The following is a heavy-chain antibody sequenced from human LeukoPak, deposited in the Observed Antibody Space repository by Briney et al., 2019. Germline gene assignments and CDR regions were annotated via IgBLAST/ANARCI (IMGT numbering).Heavy chain of an antibody. J-gene: IGHJ4*02. CDR2: IIPIFGTA. D-gene: IGHD6-13*01. V-gene: IGHV1-69*06. CDR3: ARSRGGSSWYYFDY. Sequence: GASVKVSCKASGGTFSSYAISWVRQAPGQGLEWMGGIIPIFGTANYAQKFQGRVTITADKSTSTTYMELSSLRSEDTAVYYCARSRGGSSWYYFDYWGQGTLVTVSS. CDR1: GGTFSSYA.